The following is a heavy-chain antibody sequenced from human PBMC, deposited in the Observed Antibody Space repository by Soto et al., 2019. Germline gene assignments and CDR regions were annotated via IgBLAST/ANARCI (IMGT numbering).Heavy chain of an antibody. D-gene: IGHD3-22*01. CDR1: GFTFSNAW. Sequence: GGSLRLSCAASGFTFSNAWMNWVRQAPGKGLEWVGRIKSKTDGGTTDYAAPVKGRFTISREDSKNTLYLQMNSLKTEDTAVYYCTTDLSGYYYLFNAFDIWGQGTMVTVSS. CDR2: IKSKTDGGTT. V-gene: IGHV3-15*07. J-gene: IGHJ3*02. CDR3: TTDLSGYYYLFNAFDI.